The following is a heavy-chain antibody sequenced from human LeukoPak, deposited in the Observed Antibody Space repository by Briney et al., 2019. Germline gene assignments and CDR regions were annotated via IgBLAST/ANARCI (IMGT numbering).Heavy chain of an antibody. CDR2: TYYRSKWYN. J-gene: IGHJ4*02. CDR3: ARDFGTTRWHTFDY. Sequence: SQTLSLTCVVSGDSVSSKNGAWNWIRQSPSRGLEWLGRTYYRSKWYNDYAESMEGRMTISHDTSKNQYSLHLNSVTPDDTAVYYCARDFGTTRWHTFDYRGQGTLVTVSS. D-gene: IGHD1-14*01. V-gene: IGHV6-1*01. CDR1: GDSVSSKNGA.